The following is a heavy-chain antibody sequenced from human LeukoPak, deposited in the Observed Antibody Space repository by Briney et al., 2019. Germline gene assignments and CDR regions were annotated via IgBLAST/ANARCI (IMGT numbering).Heavy chain of an antibody. Sequence: GGSLRLSCATSGFTFSSYAMSWVRQAPGKGLEWVSGIGASGGSTYYADSVKGRFTISRDNAKNSLYLQMNSLRDDDTAVYYCARELRGYSLFDYWGQGTLVTVSS. CDR1: GFTFSSYA. V-gene: IGHV3-23*01. CDR3: ARELRGYSLFDY. D-gene: IGHD5-24*01. CDR2: IGASGGST. J-gene: IGHJ4*02.